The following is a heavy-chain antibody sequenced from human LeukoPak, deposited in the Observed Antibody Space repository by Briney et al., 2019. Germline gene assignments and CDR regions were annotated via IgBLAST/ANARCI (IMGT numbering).Heavy chain of an antibody. J-gene: IGHJ4*02. Sequence: GGSLRLSCAASGFTLSDYYMSWIRQAPGKGLEWVSCISSSGSTIYYADSVKGRFTISRDNAKNSLYLQMNSLRAEDTAVYYCAREMATASFDYWGQGTLVTVSS. CDR1: GFTLSDYY. V-gene: IGHV3-11*01. D-gene: IGHD5-24*01. CDR2: ISSSGSTI. CDR3: AREMATASFDY.